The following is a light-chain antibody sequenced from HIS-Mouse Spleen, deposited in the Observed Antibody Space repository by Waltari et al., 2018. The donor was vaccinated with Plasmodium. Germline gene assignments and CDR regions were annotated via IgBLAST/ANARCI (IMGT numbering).Light chain of an antibody. CDR2: KDS. CDR1: ALPTPY. CDR3: QSADSSGTYV. Sequence: SYELTQPPSVSVSPGQTARITCSGDALPTPYAYWYTHKPGQAPVLVRYKDSERPSGIPERLSGSSSGTTVTLTISGVQAEDEADYYCQSADSSGTYVFGTGTKVTVL. V-gene: IGLV3-25*03. J-gene: IGLJ1*01.